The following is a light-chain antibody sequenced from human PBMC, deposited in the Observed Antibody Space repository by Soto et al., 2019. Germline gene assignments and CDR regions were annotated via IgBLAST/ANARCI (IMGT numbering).Light chain of an antibody. Sequence: QSVLTQPPSASGTPGQRVTISCSGSSSNIGSNYVYWYQQLPGTAPKLLIYRNNQRPSGVPDRSSGSKSGTSASLAISGLRSEDEADYYCAAWDDSLWVFGGGTKVTVL. J-gene: IGLJ3*02. CDR1: SSNIGSNY. V-gene: IGLV1-47*01. CDR3: AAWDDSLWV. CDR2: RNN.